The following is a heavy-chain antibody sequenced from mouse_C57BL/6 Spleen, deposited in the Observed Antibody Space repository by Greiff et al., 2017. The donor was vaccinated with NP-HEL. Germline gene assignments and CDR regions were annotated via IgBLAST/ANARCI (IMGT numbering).Heavy chain of an antibody. V-gene: IGHV5-4*03. CDR1: GFTFSSYA. CDR3: ARVYGNYDGAWFAY. Sequence: EVKLVESGGGLVKPGGSLKLSCAASGFTFSSYAMSWVRQTPEKRLEWVATISDGGSYTYYPDNVKGRFTISRDNAKNNLYLQMSHLKSEDTAMYYCARVYGNYDGAWFAYWGQGTLVTVSA. CDR2: ISDGGSYT. D-gene: IGHD2-10*02. J-gene: IGHJ3*01.